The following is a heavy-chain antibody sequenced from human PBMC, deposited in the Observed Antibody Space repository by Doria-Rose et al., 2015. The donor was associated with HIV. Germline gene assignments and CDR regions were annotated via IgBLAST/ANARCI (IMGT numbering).Heavy chain of an antibody. J-gene: IGHJ4*02. Sequence: SGPVLVKPTETLTLTCTVSGVSLSSPGMGVSWIRQPPGKALEWLANIFLDDERSYKTSLKSRLTISRGTSKNQVVLTMTDMDPVDTATYYCARIKSSRWYHKYYFDFWGQGTLVIVSA. D-gene: IGHD6-13*01. V-gene: IGHV2-26*01. CDR2: IFLDDER. CDR3: ARIKSSRWYHKYYFDF. CDR1: GVSLSSPGMG.